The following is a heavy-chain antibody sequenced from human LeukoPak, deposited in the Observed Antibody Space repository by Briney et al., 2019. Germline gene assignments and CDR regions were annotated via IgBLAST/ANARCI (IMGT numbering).Heavy chain of an antibody. V-gene: IGHV1-18*01. Sequence: ASVKVSCKASDYTFKNYGITWVRQAPGQGLEWMGWISAYNGNKNYARNLQGRVAMTTDTSTSTAYMELRSLRSEDTAVYYCAKLAVPAATDYWYFDLWGRGTLVTVSS. J-gene: IGHJ2*01. D-gene: IGHD2-2*01. CDR2: ISAYNGNK. CDR1: DYTFKNYG. CDR3: AKLAVPAATDYWYFDL.